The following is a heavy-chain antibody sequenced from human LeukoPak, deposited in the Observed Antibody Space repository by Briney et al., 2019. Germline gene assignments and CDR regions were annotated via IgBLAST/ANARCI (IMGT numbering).Heavy chain of an antibody. CDR2: ITDSGRTI. Sequence: GGSLRLSCAASGFTFSTYEMNWVRQAPGKGLEWVSYITDSGRTIYYADSVKGRFTISRDNAKNSLYLQMNSLRAEDTAVYYCAKSGAFSDPPYYFDYWGQGTLVTVSS. CDR1: GFTFSTYE. CDR3: AKSGAFSDPPYYFDY. V-gene: IGHV3-48*03. J-gene: IGHJ4*02. D-gene: IGHD3-10*01.